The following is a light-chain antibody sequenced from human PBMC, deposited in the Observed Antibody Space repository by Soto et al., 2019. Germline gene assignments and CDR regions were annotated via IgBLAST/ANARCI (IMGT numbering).Light chain of an antibody. V-gene: IGKV3-20*01. Sequence: EIVLTQSPGTLSLSPGERATLSCRASQSVSSSYLAWYQQKPGQAPRLLIYGASSRATGMPDRFSGSGSGTDFTLTISRLEPEDFAVYYCQKYGSSSFTFGPGTKVDIK. CDR2: GAS. CDR3: QKYGSSSFT. J-gene: IGKJ3*01. CDR1: QSVSSSY.